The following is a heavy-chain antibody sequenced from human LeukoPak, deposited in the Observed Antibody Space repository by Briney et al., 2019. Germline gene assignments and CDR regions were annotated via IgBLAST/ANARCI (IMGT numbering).Heavy chain of an antibody. CDR1: GLAFGSYW. Sequence: GGSLRLSCAASGLAFGSYWMNWVRQAPGKGLEWVANMNQDGSEKNYVDSVKGRFTISRDNTKNSLFLQMDCLRAEDTAVYYCAKEDGRLWFGELGPFDYWGQGTLVTVSS. D-gene: IGHD3-10*01. V-gene: IGHV3-7*03. J-gene: IGHJ4*02. CDR2: MNQDGSEK. CDR3: AKEDGRLWFGELGPFDY.